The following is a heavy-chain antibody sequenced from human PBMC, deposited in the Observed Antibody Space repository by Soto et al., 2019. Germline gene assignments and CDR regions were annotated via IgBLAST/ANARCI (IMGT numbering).Heavy chain of an antibody. V-gene: IGHV3-30*18. Sequence: QVQLVESGGGVVQPGMSLSLSCAASGFTFSNYGMHWVRQAPGKGLEWVTHLSNNGSNKFYADSVKGRFIISRDNSKNTLYLQMTSLIPEYTAVYYCAKDGAYTGTYHLDYWGQGTVVTVSS. CDR2: LSNNGSNK. CDR1: GFTFSNYG. D-gene: IGHD1-26*01. CDR3: AKDGAYTGTYHLDY. J-gene: IGHJ4*02.